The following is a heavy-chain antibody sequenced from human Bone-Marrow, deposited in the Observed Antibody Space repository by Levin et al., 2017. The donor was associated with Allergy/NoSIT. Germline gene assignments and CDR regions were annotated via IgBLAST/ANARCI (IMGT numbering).Heavy chain of an antibody. J-gene: IGHJ3*01. V-gene: IGHV4-59*02. CDR3: ARDPKGAFDV. Sequence: GSLRLSCTVSGGSVTAFYWNWIRQSPEKGLEWIGRIYYSGSTDYNPSFKGRVTMTIDTSNNQFSLKLNSVTAADTAVYFCARDPKGAFDVWGQGTLVT. CDR1: GGSVTAFY. CDR2: IYYSGST.